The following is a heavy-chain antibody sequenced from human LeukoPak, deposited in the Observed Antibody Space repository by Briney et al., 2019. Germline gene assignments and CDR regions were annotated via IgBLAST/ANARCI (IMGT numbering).Heavy chain of an antibody. V-gene: IGHV1-2*06. CDR3: AGDLPRYSSSSLADY. J-gene: IGHJ4*02. D-gene: IGHD6-6*01. CDR1: GYTFTGYY. Sequence: VASVKVSCKASGYTFTGYYMHWVRQAPGQGLEWMGRINPNSGGTNYAQKFQGRVTMTRDTSISTAYMELSRLRSDDTAVYYCAGDLPRYSSSSLADYWGQGTLVTVSS. CDR2: INPNSGGT.